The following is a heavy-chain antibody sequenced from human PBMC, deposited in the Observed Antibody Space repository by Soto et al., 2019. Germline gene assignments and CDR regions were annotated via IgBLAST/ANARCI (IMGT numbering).Heavy chain of an antibody. D-gene: IGHD2-2*01. CDR2: INHSGST. CDR1: GGSFSGYY. Sequence: SETLSLTCAVYGGSFSGYYWSWIRQPPGKGLEWIGEINHSGSTNYNPSLKSRVTISVDTSKNQFSLKLSSVTAADTAVYYCARGLSTSRNYYYYMDVWGKGTTVTVSS. V-gene: IGHV4-34*01. J-gene: IGHJ6*03. CDR3: ARGLSTSRNYYYYMDV.